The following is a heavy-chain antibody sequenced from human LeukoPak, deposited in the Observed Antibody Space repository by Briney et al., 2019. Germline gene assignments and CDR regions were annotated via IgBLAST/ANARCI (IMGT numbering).Heavy chain of an antibody. J-gene: IGHJ4*02. CDR2: IKQDRSEK. Sequence: PGGSLRLSCAASGFTFTNYWMSWVRQAPGKGLELVANIKQDRSEKYYVDSVKGRFTISRDNAKNSLYLQMNSLRAEDTAVYYCTRDQVSVAGTGIDYWGQGTLVTVSS. D-gene: IGHD6-19*01. CDR3: TRDQVSVAGTGIDY. CDR1: GFTFTNYW. V-gene: IGHV3-7*01.